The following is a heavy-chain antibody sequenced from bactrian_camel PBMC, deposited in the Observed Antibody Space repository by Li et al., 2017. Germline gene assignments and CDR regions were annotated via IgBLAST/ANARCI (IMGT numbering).Heavy chain of an antibody. J-gene: IGHJ6*01. D-gene: IGHD2*01. CDR2: IAGDGRT. CDR3: AADGLSGSSYDEVPYFAY. V-gene: IGHV3S53*01. CDR1: GYTLPMN. Sequence: HVQLVESGGDSVQAGESLRLSCVASGYTLPMNMGWFRRLPGQEREGVAAIAGDGRTDYADSVKGRFTISRDGAKNIIELQMHSLKPEDTATYYCAADGLSGSSYDEVPYFAYSGQGTQVTVS.